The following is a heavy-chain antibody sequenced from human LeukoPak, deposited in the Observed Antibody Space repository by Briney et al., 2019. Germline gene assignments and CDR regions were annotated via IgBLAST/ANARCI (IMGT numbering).Heavy chain of an antibody. CDR3: AAGGVVDRRFDL. CDR2: IVVGSGNT. J-gene: IGHJ2*01. Sequence: SVKVSCKASGFTFTSSAMQWVRQARGQRLEWIGWIVVGSGNTNYAQKFQERVTITRDMSTSTAYMELSSLRSEGTAVYYCAAGGVVDRRFDLWGRGTLVTVSS. D-gene: IGHD3-3*01. V-gene: IGHV1-58*02. CDR1: GFTFTSSA.